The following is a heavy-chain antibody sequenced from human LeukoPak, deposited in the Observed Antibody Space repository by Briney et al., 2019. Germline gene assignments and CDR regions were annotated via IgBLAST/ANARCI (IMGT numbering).Heavy chain of an antibody. J-gene: IGHJ4*02. CDR3: ARDRGSGWYVY. CDR2: IDTSGNT. D-gene: IGHD6-19*01. V-gene: IGHV4-4*07. Sequence: SETLSLTCTVSGGSIRTYYWSWIRQPAGKGLEWIGRIDTSGNTNYDPSLKGRITMSVDTSENQFSLKLSSVTAADMAVYYCARDRGSGWYVYWGQGTLVTVPS. CDR1: GGSIRTYY.